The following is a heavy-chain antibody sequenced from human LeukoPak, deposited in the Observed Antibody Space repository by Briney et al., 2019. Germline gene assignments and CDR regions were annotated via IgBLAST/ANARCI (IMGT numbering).Heavy chain of an antibody. CDR3: TTAFPPYSSSWYEVYYYGMDV. CDR2: IKSKTDGGTT. V-gene: IGHV3-15*01. CDR1: GFTFSNAW. Sequence: GGSLRLSCAASGFTFSNAWMSWVRQAPGKGLEWVGRIKSKTDGGTTDYAAPVKGRFTISRDDSKNTLYLQMNSLKTEDTAVYYCTTAFPPYSSSWYEVYYYGMDVWGQGTTVTVSS. D-gene: IGHD6-13*01. J-gene: IGHJ6*02.